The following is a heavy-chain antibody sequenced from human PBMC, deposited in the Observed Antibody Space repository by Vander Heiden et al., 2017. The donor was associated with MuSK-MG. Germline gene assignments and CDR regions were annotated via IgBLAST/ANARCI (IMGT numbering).Heavy chain of an antibody. Sequence: EVQLVQSGAEVKKPGEFLTISCKGSGSDFARYCIGWVRQMAGKGLEWVAFVYPGNSYRRYSPSFEGQVTISADKTISTAYLQWSSLKASDNAMYYCARPKYSTSWPDSVDVWGQGTMVTVSS. CDR1: GSDFARYC. J-gene: IGHJ3*01. CDR2: VYPGNSYR. D-gene: IGHD6-13*01. CDR3: ARPKYSTSWPDSVDV. V-gene: IGHV5-51*03.